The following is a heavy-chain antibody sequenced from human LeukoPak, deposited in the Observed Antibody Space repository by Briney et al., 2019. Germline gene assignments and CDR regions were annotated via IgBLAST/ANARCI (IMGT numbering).Heavy chain of an antibody. D-gene: IGHD6-13*01. CDR1: GYRFTIYW. V-gene: IGHV5-10-1*01. Sequence: GESLRISCKGSGYRFTIYWISWVRQMPGKDLEWIGRIDPSDSYTNYSPSFQGHVTISADKSISTAYLQWSSLKASGTAIYYCARQTSAGFYFDYWGQGTLVTVSS. J-gene: IGHJ4*02. CDR2: IDPSDSYT. CDR3: ARQTSAGFYFDY.